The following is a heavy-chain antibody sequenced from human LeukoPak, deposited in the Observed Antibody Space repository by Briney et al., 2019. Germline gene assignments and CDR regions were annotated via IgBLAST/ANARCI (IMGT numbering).Heavy chain of an antibody. D-gene: IGHD6-6*01. V-gene: IGHV1-69*05. J-gene: IGHJ5*02. CDR2: IIPIFGTA. Sequence: GASVKVSCKASGYTFRNYGISWVRQAPGQGLEWMRRIIPIFGTANYAQKFQGRVTITTDESTSTAYMELSSLRSEDTAVYYCARSGIQQLVVSWFDPWGQGTLVTVSS. CDR1: GYTFRNYG. CDR3: ARSGIQQLVVSWFDP.